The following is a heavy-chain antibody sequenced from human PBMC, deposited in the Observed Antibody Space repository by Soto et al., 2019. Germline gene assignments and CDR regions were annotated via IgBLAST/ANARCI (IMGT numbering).Heavy chain of an antibody. CDR3: ARLSTTVTTSNYYGMDV. V-gene: IGHV4-30-2*01. D-gene: IGHD4-17*01. CDR1: GGSISSGGYS. Sequence: SETLSLTCAVSGGSISSGGYSWSCIPQPPGKGLEWIGYIYHSGSTYYNPSLKSRVTISVDRSKNQFSLKLSSVTAADTAVYYCARLSTTVTTSNYYGMDVWGQGTTVTVSS. J-gene: IGHJ6*02. CDR2: IYHSGST.